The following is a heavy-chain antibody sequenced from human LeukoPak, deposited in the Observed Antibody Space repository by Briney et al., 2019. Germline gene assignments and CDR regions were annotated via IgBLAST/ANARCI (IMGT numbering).Heavy chain of an antibody. J-gene: IGHJ4*02. CDR1: GGSISRYH. CDR3: VRTISDGSGDY. CDR2: IWYSGTT. V-gene: IGHV4-59*01. D-gene: IGHD3-10*01. Sequence: PLETLSLTCTVSGGSISRYHWSWIRQPPEKGLEWIGYIWYSGTTNYNPSLKSRVTMSVDTSKNHFSLRLSSVTAADTAIYYCVRTISDGSGDYWGQGILVTVSA.